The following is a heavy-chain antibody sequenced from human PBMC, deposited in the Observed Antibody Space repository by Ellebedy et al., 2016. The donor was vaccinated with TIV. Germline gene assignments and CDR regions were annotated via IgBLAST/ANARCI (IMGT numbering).Heavy chain of an antibody. CDR2: MNPNSGNT. Sequence: AASVKVSCKASGYTFTSYDINWVRQATGQGLEWMGWMNPNSGNTGYAQKFQGRVTMTRNTSISTAYMELRSLRSDDTAVYYCARDMITMVRGVIILDYWGQGTLVTVSS. CDR1: GYTFTSYD. D-gene: IGHD3-10*01. J-gene: IGHJ4*02. V-gene: IGHV1-8*01. CDR3: ARDMITMVRGVIILDY.